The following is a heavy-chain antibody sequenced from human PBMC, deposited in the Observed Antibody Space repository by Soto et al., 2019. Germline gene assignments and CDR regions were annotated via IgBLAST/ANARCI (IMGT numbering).Heavy chain of an antibody. J-gene: IGHJ6*02. CDR3: ATGSFTSTGGRIGYHYNAMDV. V-gene: IGHV1-69*13. CDR1: GGTFSSYA. D-gene: IGHD1-1*01. Sequence: SVKVSCKASGGTFSSYAISWVRQAPGQGLEWMGGIIPIFGTANFAKNFQGRVTITADESTTTAYMELSSLTSEDTAVYYCATGSFTSTGGRIGYHYNAMDVWGQGTTVTVSS. CDR2: IIPIFGTA.